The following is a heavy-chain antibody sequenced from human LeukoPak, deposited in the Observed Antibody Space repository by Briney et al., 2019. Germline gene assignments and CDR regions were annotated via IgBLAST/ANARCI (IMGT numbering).Heavy chain of an antibody. CDR2: ISGSGGST. V-gene: IGHV3-23*01. CDR3: AKALGSGSWYPYDY. J-gene: IGHJ4*02. D-gene: IGHD6-13*01. Sequence: GGSLRLSCAASGFTFSSYAMSWVRQAPGKGLEWVSAISGSGGSTYYADSVKGRFTISRDNSKNTLYLQMNSLRAEDTAVYYCAKALGSGSWYPYDYWGQGTLVTVSS. CDR1: GFTFSSYA.